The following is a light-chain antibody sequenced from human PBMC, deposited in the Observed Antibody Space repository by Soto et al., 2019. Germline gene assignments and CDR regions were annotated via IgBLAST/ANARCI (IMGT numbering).Light chain of an antibody. J-gene: IGKJ1*01. CDR1: HSINSY. Sequence: DVQMTQSPSSLSASVGDRVTITCRASHSINSYLNWYQQKPGKAPKLLIYAASNLQSGVPSRFSGRGFGTEFTLTISSLQPEDFATYYCQQSYTTPRTFGQGTKVDI. CDR2: AAS. V-gene: IGKV1-39*01. CDR3: QQSYTTPRT.